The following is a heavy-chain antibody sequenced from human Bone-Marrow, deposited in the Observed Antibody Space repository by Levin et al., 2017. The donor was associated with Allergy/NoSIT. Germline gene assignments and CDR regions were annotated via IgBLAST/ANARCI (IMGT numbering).Heavy chain of an antibody. CDR3: AKVDIVVVVAARFDY. D-gene: IGHD2-15*01. J-gene: IGHJ4*02. CDR1: GFTFSSYA. Sequence: PGGSLRLSCAASGFTFSSYAMSWVRQAPGKGLEWVSAISGSGGSTYYADSVKGRFTISRDNSKNTLYLQMNSLRAEDTAVYYCAKVDIVVVVAARFDYWGQGTLVTVSS. CDR2: ISGSGGST. V-gene: IGHV3-23*01.